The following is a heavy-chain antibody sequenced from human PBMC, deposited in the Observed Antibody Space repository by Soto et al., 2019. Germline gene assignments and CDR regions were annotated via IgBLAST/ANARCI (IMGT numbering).Heavy chain of an antibody. J-gene: IGHJ6*02. CDR2: IDWDDDK. CDR1: GFSLITIGMC. Sequence: SGPALVNPTQTLTLTCTFSGFSLITIGMCVSWIRQPPGKALEWLSLIDWDDDKYYSTSLKTRLTISKDTSKNQVVLTMTNMDPVDTATYYCARMAVGATDYYGMDVWGQGTTVTVSS. V-gene: IGHV2-70*01. CDR3: ARMAVGATDYYGMDV. D-gene: IGHD1-26*01.